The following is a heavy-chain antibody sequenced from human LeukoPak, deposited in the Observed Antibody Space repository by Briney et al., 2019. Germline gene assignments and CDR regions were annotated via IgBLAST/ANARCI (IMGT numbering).Heavy chain of an antibody. CDR1: GFTFSSYA. D-gene: IGHD6-13*01. CDR2: ISGSGGST. CDR3: AKEQRGGIAAAGSSPPYDY. V-gene: IGHV3-23*01. J-gene: IGHJ4*02. Sequence: PGGSLRLSCAASGFTFSSYAMSWVRQAPGEGLEWVSAISGSGGSTYYADSVKGRFTISRDNSKNTLYLQMNSLRAEDTAVYYCAKEQRGGIAAAGSSPPYDYWGQGTLVTVSS.